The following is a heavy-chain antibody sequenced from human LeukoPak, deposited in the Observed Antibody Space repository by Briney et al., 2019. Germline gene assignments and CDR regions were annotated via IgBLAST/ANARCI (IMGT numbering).Heavy chain of an antibody. V-gene: IGHV4-39*07. CDR3: ARGGYSSGWYVVPDAFDI. J-gene: IGHJ3*02. D-gene: IGHD6-19*01. Sequence: SETLSLTCTVSGGSISSSSYYWGWIRQPPGKGLEWIGSIYYSGSTYYNPSLKSRVTISVDTSKNQFSLKLSSVTAADTAVCYCARGGYSSGWYVVPDAFDIWGQGTMVTVSS. CDR2: IYYSGST. CDR1: GGSISSSSYY.